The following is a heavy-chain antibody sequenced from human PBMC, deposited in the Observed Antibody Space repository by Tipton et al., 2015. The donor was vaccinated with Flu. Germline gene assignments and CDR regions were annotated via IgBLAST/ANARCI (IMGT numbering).Heavy chain of an antibody. Sequence: LVKPTQTLTLTCTFSGFSLSSGGVGVGWIRQPPGKALEWLALIYWDDDKRYSPSLKSRLTVPKDTSKNQVVLTMTNMDPVDTAPYYCAHFNLYDYSAYYYEDIDYWGQGILVTVSS. D-gene: IGHD3-22*01. CDR1: GFSLSSGGVG. V-gene: IGHV2-5*02. CDR2: IYWDDDK. J-gene: IGHJ4*02. CDR3: AHFNLYDYSAYYYEDIDY.